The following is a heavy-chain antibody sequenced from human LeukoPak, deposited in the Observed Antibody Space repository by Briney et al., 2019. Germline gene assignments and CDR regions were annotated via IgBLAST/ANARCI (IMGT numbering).Heavy chain of an antibody. CDR1: GFTFDDYA. D-gene: IGHD3-10*01. Sequence: GGSLRLSCAASGFTFDDYAMHWVRQAPGKGLEWVSGISWNSGSIGYADSVKGQFTISRDNAKNSLYLQMNSLRAEDTALYYCAKSSMVRGAYFDYWGQGTLVTVSS. V-gene: IGHV3-9*01. CDR2: ISWNSGSI. CDR3: AKSSMVRGAYFDY. J-gene: IGHJ4*02.